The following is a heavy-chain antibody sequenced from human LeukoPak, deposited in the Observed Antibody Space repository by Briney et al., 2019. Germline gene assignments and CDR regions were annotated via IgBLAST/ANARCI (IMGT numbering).Heavy chain of an antibody. CDR1: GGSISSSSYY. CDR2: IYYSGST. J-gene: IGHJ4*02. D-gene: IGHD1-26*01. V-gene: IGHV4-39*06. Sequence: SETLSLTCTVSGGSISSSSYYWGWIRQPPGKGLEWIGSIYYSGSTYYNPSLKSRVTISVDTSKNQFPLKLSSVTAADTAVYYCARVRGIVGATYFDYWGQGTLVTVSS. CDR3: ARVRGIVGATYFDY.